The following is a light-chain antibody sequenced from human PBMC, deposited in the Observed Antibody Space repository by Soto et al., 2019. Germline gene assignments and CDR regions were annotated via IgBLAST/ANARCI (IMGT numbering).Light chain of an antibody. CDR1: ASVVGGYNY. Sequence: QSALTQPASVSGSPGQSITISCAGTASVVGGYNYVSWYQHHPGKAPKLMIYEVTSRPSGVSSRFSGSKSGNTASLTISGLQTEDDGDYFCCSYTYSGTYVFGTGTKVTVL. V-gene: IGLV2-14*01. J-gene: IGLJ1*01. CDR3: CSYTYSGTYV. CDR2: EVT.